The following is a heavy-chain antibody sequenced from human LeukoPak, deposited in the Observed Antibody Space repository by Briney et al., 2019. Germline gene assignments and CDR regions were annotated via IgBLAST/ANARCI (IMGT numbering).Heavy chain of an antibody. D-gene: IGHD4-17*01. Sequence: GGSLRLSCAASGFTFSSFWMSWVRQAPGKGLEWVANMKQDGSQKYYVDSVKGRFTISRDNSKNTLYLQMNSLRAEDTAVYYCAKPHLTVTTGQLDNAFDIWGQGTMVTVSS. CDR1: GFTFSSFW. CDR2: MKQDGSQK. CDR3: AKPHLTVTTGQLDNAFDI. V-gene: IGHV3-7*03. J-gene: IGHJ3*02.